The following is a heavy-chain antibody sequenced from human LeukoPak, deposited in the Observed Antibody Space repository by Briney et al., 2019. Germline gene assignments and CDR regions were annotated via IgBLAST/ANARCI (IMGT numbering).Heavy chain of an antibody. Sequence: GGSLRLSCAASGFTFSSYWMSWVRQAPGKGLEWVANIKQDGSEKYYVDSVKGRFTISRDNAKNSLYLQMNSLRAEDTAVYYCARDRNILTGYYKDNRFDPWGQGTLVTVSS. CDR3: ARDRNILTGYYKDNRFDP. D-gene: IGHD3-9*01. CDR2: IKQDGSEK. CDR1: GFTFSSYW. J-gene: IGHJ5*02. V-gene: IGHV3-7*01.